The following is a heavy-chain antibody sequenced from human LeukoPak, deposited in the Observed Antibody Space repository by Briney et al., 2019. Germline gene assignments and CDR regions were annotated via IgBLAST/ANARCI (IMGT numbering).Heavy chain of an antibody. D-gene: IGHD2-21*02. V-gene: IGHV3-21*01. CDR1: GFTFSSYS. J-gene: IGHJ6*02. CDR2: ISSSSGYI. CDR3: ARDLSLVVVTAAYYGMDV. Sequence: GGSLRLSCVASGFTFSSYSVNWVRQAPGKGLEWVSSISSSSGYIYYADSVKGRFTISRDNAKNSLYLQMNSLRAEDTAVYYCARDLSLVVVTAAYYGMDVWGQGTTVTVSS.